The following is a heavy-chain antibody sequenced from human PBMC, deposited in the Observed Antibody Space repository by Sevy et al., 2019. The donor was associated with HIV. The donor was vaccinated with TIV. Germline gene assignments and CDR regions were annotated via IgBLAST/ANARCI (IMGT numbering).Heavy chain of an antibody. CDR2: IQYDGSNK. Sequence: GGSLRLSCAASGFSYSSYGMHWVRQAPGKGLEWVAYIQYDGSNKDYADSVKGRFTISRDNSKNTLDLQMKSLRVEETAVYYCVKEGGGEGGDHWGQGTLVTVSS. CDR1: GFSYSSYG. D-gene: IGHD2-21*01. V-gene: IGHV3-30*02. CDR3: VKEGGGEGGDH. J-gene: IGHJ4*02.